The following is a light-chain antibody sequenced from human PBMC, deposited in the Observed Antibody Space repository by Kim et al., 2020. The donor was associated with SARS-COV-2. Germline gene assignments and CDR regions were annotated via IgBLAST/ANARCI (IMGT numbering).Light chain of an antibody. Sequence: SSELTQDPAVSVALGQTVRITCQGDSLRSYYASWYQQKPGQAPVLVIYGKNNRPSGIPDRFSGSSSGNTASLTITGAQAEDEADYYCTSQDSSGNRPFGGGTQLTVL. J-gene: IGLJ2*01. CDR3: TSQDSSGNRP. V-gene: IGLV3-19*01. CDR1: SLRSYY. CDR2: GKN.